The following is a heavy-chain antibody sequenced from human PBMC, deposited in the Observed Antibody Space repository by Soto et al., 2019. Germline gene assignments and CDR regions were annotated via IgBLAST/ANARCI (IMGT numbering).Heavy chain of an antibody. Sequence: QVQLQESGPGLVKPSQTLSLTCTVSGDSISVGYYWSWIRQHPGKGLEWIGYVSPSGTTYYNPSLKSRVSISTDTSKNQSSLEVSSVTAAYTAVYYCARDRGSYGMDVWGQGTTVTVSS. CDR3: ARDRGSYGMDV. J-gene: IGHJ6*02. CDR2: VSPSGTT. V-gene: IGHV4-31*03. CDR1: GDSISVGYY.